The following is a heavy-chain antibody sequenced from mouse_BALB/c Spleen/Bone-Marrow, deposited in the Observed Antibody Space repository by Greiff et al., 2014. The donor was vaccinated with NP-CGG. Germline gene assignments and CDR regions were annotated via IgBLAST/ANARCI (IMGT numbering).Heavy chain of an antibody. CDR2: IDPSDSYT. CDR1: GYTFTSYW. CDR3: ARWLLRYYAMDD. J-gene: IGHJ4*01. V-gene: IGHV1-69*02. D-gene: IGHD2-3*01. Sequence: QVQLKESGAELVKPGASVKLSCKASGYTFTSYWMHWVKQRPGQGLEWIGEIDPSDSYTNYNQKFKGKATLTVDKSSSTAYMQLCSLTSEDSAVYFCARWLLRYYAMDDWGQGTSVTVSS.